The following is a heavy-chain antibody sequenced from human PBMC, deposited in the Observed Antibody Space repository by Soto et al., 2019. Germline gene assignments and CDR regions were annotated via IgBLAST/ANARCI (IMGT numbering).Heavy chain of an antibody. CDR2: IYHGGIT. J-gene: IGHJ5*02. Sequence: SEHLSVTCAVSGYSISSCYYCGCLPPPPGKCLQWILIIYHGGITYYNPSLNIRVTLSIDMTNNHVSLILNSVTAADTAVYYCARVGPWVPYYYDSSPYTFENWFDPWGQGTLVTVS. D-gene: IGHD3-22*01. CDR1: GYSISSCYY. CDR3: ARVGPWVPYYYDSSPYTFENWFDP. V-gene: IGHV4-38-2*01.